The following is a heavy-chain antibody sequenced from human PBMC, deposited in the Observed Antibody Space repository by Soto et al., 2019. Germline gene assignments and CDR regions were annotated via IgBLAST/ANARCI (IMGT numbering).Heavy chain of an antibody. D-gene: IGHD3-10*01. Sequence: PGGSLRLSCAASGFTFTSYGLHWVRQAPGKGLEWVAGISYDGSKKYSADSVKGRFTISRDNPRSTLFLDMNSLRGEDTAIYYCAKTWFGEDNYGMDVWGQGTTVTSP. CDR2: ISYDGSKK. CDR1: GFTFTSYG. CDR3: AKTWFGEDNYGMDV. J-gene: IGHJ6*02. V-gene: IGHV3-30*18.